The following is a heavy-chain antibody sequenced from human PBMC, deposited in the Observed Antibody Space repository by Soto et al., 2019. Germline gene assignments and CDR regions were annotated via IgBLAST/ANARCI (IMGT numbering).Heavy chain of an antibody. J-gene: IGHJ1*01. CDR2: ISGSGTDT. D-gene: IGHD2-21*01. CDR1: GFTFTNYA. V-gene: IGHV3-23*01. CDR3: AKNCGGNCYSTSRIVFQH. Sequence: EVQLLASGGGLEQPGGSLRLSCGASGFTFTNYALSWVRQAPGKGLEWVSSISGSGTDTKYADSVKGRSTISRDNSKNTVYLQVNSLRGEDTAVYYCAKNCGGNCYSTSRIVFQHWGQGTQVTVSS.